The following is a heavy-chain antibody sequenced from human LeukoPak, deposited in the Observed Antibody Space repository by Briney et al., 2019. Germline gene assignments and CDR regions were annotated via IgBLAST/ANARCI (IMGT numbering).Heavy chain of an antibody. CDR1: GGSISSGGYY. V-gene: IGHV4-31*03. D-gene: IGHD1-26*01. J-gene: IGHJ4*02. Sequence: SETLSLTCTVSGGSISSGGYYWSWIRQHPGKGLEWIGYIYYSGSTYYNPSLKSRVTISVDTSQTQFSLKLSSVTAADTALYYCAREGVGATGSYSWGQGTPVTVSS. CDR2: IYYSGST. CDR3: AREGVGATGSYS.